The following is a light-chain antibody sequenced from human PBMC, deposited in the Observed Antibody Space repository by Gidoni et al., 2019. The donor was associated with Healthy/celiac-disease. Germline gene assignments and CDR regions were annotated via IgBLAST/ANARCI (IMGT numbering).Light chain of an antibody. Sequence: DIQMTQSPSSLSASVGDRVTITCRASQSISSYLDWYQQKPGQAPKLLIYAASSLQSGVPSRFSGSGSGTDFTLTISSLQPEDFATYYCQQSYSTLLLTFGGGTQVEIK. V-gene: IGKV1-39*01. CDR3: QQSYSTLLLT. CDR2: AAS. CDR1: QSISSY. J-gene: IGKJ4*01.